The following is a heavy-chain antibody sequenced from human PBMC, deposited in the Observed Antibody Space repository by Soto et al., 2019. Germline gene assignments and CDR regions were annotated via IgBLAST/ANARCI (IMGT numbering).Heavy chain of an antibody. CDR1: GYTFTSYG. CDR3: ARGAYDFWSGYFRDGYYYMDV. J-gene: IGHJ6*03. Sequence: ASVKVSCTASGYTFTSYGISWVRQAPGQGLEWMGWISAYNGNTNCAQKLQGRVTMTTDTSTSTAYMELRSLRSDDTAVYYCARGAYDFWSGYFRDGYYYMDVWGKGTTVTVSS. CDR2: ISAYNGNT. V-gene: IGHV1-18*01. D-gene: IGHD3-3*01.